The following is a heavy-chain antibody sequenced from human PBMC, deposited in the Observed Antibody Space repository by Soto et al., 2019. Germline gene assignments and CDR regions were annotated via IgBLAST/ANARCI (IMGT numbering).Heavy chain of an antibody. CDR3: ARTHSGSYYSVFNY. CDR2: IYRSGTT. J-gene: IGHJ4*02. CDR1: NFSISSGYY. V-gene: IGHV4-38-2*01. Sequence: LSLTCVVSNFSISSGYYWGWIRQSPGKGLEWIASIYRSGTTSYNPSLKSRVTISVDPSKNQFSLMLTAVIAADTAVYYCARTHSGSYYSVFNYWGRGSLVTFSS. D-gene: IGHD1-26*01.